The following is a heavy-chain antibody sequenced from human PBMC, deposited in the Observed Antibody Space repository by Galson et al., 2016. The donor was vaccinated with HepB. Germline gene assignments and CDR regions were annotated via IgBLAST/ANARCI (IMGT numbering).Heavy chain of an antibody. V-gene: IGHV1-18*04. Sequence: SCKVSGYTFTSYGITWVRQAPGQGLEWMGWINTYNDNTKYAEKFQDRVTMTTDTSTSTAYMELRSLRSDDTAVYYCARGHYAIVTGYYKTSPLDYWGQGTLVTISS. CDR2: INTYNDNT. CDR3: ARGHYAIVTGYYKTSPLDY. CDR1: GYTFTSYG. J-gene: IGHJ4*02. D-gene: IGHD3-9*01.